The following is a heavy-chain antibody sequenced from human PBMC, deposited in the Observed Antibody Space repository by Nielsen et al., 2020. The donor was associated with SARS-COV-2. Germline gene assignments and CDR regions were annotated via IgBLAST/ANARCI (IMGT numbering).Heavy chain of an antibody. Sequence: GGSLRLSCAASGFTLRDFWMSWVRQAPGKGLEWAGRIKSKIDGGTTDYAAPVKDRFSISRDDSKNTVYLDMSSLRTEDTAVYYCATARYCSRTSCSAGTDMFDPWGQGTQVIVSS. CDR3: ATARYCSRTSCSAGTDMFDP. CDR2: IKSKIDGGTT. CDR1: GFTLRDFW. D-gene: IGHD2-2*01. V-gene: IGHV3-15*01. J-gene: IGHJ5*02.